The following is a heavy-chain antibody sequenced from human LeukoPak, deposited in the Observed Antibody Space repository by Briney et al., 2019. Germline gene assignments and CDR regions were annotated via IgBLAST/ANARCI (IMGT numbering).Heavy chain of an antibody. V-gene: IGHV4-59*01. CDR1: GGSISSYY. CDR3: ARFDWNWYFDL. J-gene: IGHJ2*01. D-gene: IGHD3-9*01. Sequence: PSETLSLTCTVSGGSISSYYWSWIRQPPGKGLEWVGYIYYSGSTNYNPSLKSRVTISVDTSKNQFSLKLSSVTAADTAVYYCARFDWNWYFDLWGRGTLVTVSS. CDR2: IYYSGST.